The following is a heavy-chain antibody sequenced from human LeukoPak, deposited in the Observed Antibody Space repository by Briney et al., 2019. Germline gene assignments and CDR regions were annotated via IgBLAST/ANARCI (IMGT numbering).Heavy chain of an antibody. Sequence: SETLSLTCTVSGGSISSYYWSWIRQPPGKGLEWIGYIHHSGSTYYNPSLTSRVTISVDRSKNQFSLKLSFVTAADTAVYYCARDLRGGTSWSNFDYWGQGTLVTVSS. J-gene: IGHJ4*02. CDR1: GGSISSYY. V-gene: IGHV4-59*12. CDR2: IHHSGST. CDR3: ARDLRGGTSWSNFDY. D-gene: IGHD6-13*01.